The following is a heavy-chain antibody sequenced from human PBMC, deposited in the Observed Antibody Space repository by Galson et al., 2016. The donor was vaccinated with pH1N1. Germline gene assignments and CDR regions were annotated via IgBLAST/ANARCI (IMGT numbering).Heavy chain of an antibody. CDR3: VGGGQLVRYFDL. Sequence: SVKVSCKASGDTFRTHTFNWVRQAPGQGLEWMGRITPAFGTADYAQKFQGRVAVTADKSTSTVYMEMLSLKSDDTAVYDCVGGGQLVRYFDLWGQGTLVVVSS. D-gene: IGHD6-6*01. V-gene: IGHV1-69*08. CDR1: GDTFRTHT. J-gene: IGHJ4*02. CDR2: ITPAFGTA.